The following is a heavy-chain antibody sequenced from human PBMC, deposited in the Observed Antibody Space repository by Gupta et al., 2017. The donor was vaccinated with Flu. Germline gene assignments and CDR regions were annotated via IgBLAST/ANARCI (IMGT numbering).Heavy chain of an antibody. D-gene: IGHD1-1*01. J-gene: IGHJ4*02. V-gene: IGHV3-74*01. CDR2: VDLDGRDT. CDR3: TTTFED. Sequence: SLRLSCVASGVRFTYYWMHWVRQVPGKGRVWVSRVDLDGRDTSYAESVKGRFTVSRDNAKNTVYMDMNGLRAEDTAIYYCTTTFEDGGQGVPVTVSS. CDR1: GVRFTYYW.